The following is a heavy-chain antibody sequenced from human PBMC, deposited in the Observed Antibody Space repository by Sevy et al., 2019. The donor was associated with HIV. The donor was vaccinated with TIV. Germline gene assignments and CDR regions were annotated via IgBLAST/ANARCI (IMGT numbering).Heavy chain of an antibody. Sequence: LSLTCAASGFTFSKYSMSWVRQPPGKGLEWVSTLSFGCGEINYADSVKGRLTISRDNSKSSVYLQMNNLRPEDTAGYYCAREGCTKPHDYWGQGTLVTVSS. D-gene: IGHD2-8*01. CDR2: LSFGCGEI. CDR3: AREGCTKPHDY. J-gene: IGHJ4*02. CDR1: GFTFSKYS. V-gene: IGHV3-23*01.